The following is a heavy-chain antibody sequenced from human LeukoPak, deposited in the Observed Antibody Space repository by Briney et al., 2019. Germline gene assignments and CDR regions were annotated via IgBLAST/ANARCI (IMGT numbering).Heavy chain of an antibody. J-gene: IGHJ5*02. CDR3: ARDAPQVPAAGVLAS. D-gene: IGHD6-13*01. CDR2: MYSGGDT. Sequence: PGGSLRLSCAASGFTVSDNYMSWVRQAPGKGLEWVSVMYSGGDTYYADSVKGRFTFSRDISKNTLYLQMNGLRTVDTAMYYCARDAPQVPAAGVLASWGQGTLVTVSS. V-gene: IGHV3-53*01. CDR1: GFTVSDNY.